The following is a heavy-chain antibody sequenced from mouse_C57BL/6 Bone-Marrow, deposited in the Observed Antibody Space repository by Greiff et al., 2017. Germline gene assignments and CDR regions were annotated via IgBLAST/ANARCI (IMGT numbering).Heavy chain of an antibody. D-gene: IGHD6-1*01. CDR2: IHPNSGST. CDR1: GYTFTSYW. CDR3: ACLVLQRIDY. Sequence: QVQLKQPGAELVKPGASVKLSCKASGYTFTSYWMHWVKQRPGQGLEWIGIIHPNSGSTNYNEKFKSKATLTVDKSSSTAYMQLSSLTSEDSAVYYWACLVLQRIDYWGQGTSVTVSA. V-gene: IGHV1-64*01. J-gene: IGHJ4*01.